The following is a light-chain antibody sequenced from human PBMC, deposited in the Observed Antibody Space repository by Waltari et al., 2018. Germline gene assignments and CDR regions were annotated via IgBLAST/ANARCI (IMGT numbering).Light chain of an antibody. J-gene: IGKJ4*01. CDR3: QQYYTTPLT. CDR1: QSVLYSSNNRNY. Sequence: SNQSVLYSSNNRNYLTWYQQKPGQPPKLLIYWASIRESGVPDRFSGSGSGTDFTLTISSLQAEDVAVYYCQQYYTTPLTFGGGTKVEIK. V-gene: IGKV4-1*01. CDR2: WAS.